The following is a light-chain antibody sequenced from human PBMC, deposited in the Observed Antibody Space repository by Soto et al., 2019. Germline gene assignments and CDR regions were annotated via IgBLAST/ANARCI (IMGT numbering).Light chain of an antibody. CDR3: SSYTSSGTLVV. V-gene: IGLV2-14*01. Sequence: QSVLTQPASVSGSPGQSITIYCTGTSSDIGGYKYVSWYQQHPGKAPKLMIFEVSNRPSGVSNRFSGSKSGNTASLTISGLQADDEADYYCSSYTSSGTLVVFGGGTKLTVL. J-gene: IGLJ2*01. CDR2: EVS. CDR1: SSDIGGYKY.